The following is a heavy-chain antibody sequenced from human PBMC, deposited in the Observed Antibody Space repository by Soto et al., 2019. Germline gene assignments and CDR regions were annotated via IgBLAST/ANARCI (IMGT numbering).Heavy chain of an antibody. CDR3: ARTYSSSWYGDYYYYYGMDV. Sequence: SETLSLTCTVSGGSISSSSYYWGWIRQPPGKGLEWIGSIYYSGSTYYNPSLKSRVTISVDTSKNQFSLKLSSVTAADTAVYYCARTYSSSWYGDYYYYYGMDVWGQGTTVTVSS. CDR2: IYYSGST. D-gene: IGHD6-13*01. CDR1: GGSISSSSYY. J-gene: IGHJ6*02. V-gene: IGHV4-39*01.